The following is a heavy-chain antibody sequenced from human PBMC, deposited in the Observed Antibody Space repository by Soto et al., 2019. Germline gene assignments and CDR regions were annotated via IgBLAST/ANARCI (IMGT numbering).Heavy chain of an antibody. CDR1: GFTFSIYW. CDR2: IKQDGSEK. CDR3: ARERNQLLGYYYYGMDV. J-gene: IGHJ6*02. D-gene: IGHD2-2*01. V-gene: IGHV3-7*01. Sequence: PGGSLRLSCAASGFTFSIYWMSWVRHAPGKGLEWVANIKQDGSEKYYVDSVKGRFTISRDNAKNSLYLQMNSLRAEDTAVYYCARERNQLLGYYYYGMDVWGQGTTVTVSS.